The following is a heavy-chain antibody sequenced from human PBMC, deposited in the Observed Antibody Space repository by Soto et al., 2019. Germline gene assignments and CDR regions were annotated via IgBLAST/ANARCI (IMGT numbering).Heavy chain of an antibody. D-gene: IGHD3-10*01. CDR2: IKPDGSGK. CDR3: ARDPVRGDDFNFDY. Sequence: GGSLRLSCAGSGFIFSTYWMTWVRQAPGKGLEWVANIKPDGSGKNYVDSVKGRSTISRDNAQNSLYLQMNSLRAEDTAVYYCARDPVRGDDFNFDYWGQGTLVTVSS. CDR1: GFIFSTYW. J-gene: IGHJ4*02. V-gene: IGHV3-7*01.